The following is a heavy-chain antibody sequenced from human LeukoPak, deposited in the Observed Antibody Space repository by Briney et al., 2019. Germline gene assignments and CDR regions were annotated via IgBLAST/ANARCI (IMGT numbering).Heavy chain of an antibody. D-gene: IGHD3-3*01. CDR2: IKSDGITT. Sequence: GGSLRLSCAVSGFTFSTYFMHWVRQAPGKGLVWVSRIKSDGITTSYADSVRGRFTLSRDNAKNTLYLQMNSLGAEDTAVYYCVRDRDFRIDYWGQGTLVTVSS. J-gene: IGHJ4*02. CDR1: GFTFSTYF. V-gene: IGHV3-74*01. CDR3: VRDRDFRIDY.